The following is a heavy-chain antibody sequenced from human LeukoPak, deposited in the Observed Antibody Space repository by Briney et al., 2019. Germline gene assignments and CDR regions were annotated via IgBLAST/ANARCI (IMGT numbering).Heavy chain of an antibody. Sequence: GGSLRLSCAASGFSFSSYALHWVRQAPGKGLEWVAVISHDGSNKYFADSVKGRFTISRDNSKNTLYLQMNSLRAEDTAVYYCARDPEYSSGWTFDYWGQGTLVTVSS. J-gene: IGHJ4*02. CDR3: ARDPEYSSGWTFDY. V-gene: IGHV3-30*04. CDR1: GFSFSSYA. D-gene: IGHD6-19*01. CDR2: ISHDGSNK.